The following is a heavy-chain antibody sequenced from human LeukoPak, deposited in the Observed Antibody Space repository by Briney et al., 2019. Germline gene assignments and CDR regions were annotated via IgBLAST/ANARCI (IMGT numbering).Heavy chain of an antibody. J-gene: IGHJ3*02. CDR2: INPNSGGT. D-gene: IGHD2/OR15-2a*01. V-gene: IGHV1-2*02. CDR1: VYTFTGYY. Sequence: ASVKVSCKAAVYTFTGYYMHWVRQAPGQGLEWMGWINPNSGGTNYAQKFQGRVTMTRDTSISTAYMELSRLRSDDTAVYYCARVSRGLSAFDIWGQGTMVTVSS. CDR3: ARVSRGLSAFDI.